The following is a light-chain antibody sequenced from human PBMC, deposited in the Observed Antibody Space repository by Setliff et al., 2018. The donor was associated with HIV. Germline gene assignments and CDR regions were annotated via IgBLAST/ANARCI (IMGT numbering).Light chain of an antibody. J-gene: IGLJ1*01. CDR2: DVN. CDR1: NSDIGSHDY. V-gene: IGLV2-23*02. CDR3: CSWAGSSTYV. Sequence: QSVLAQPASVSGSPGQSITISCSGTNSDIGSHDYVSWYQQHPGKAPKVMIYDVNKRPSGVSNRFSGSKSGNTASLTISGLQAEDEADYYCCSWAGSSTYVFGTGTKVTVL.